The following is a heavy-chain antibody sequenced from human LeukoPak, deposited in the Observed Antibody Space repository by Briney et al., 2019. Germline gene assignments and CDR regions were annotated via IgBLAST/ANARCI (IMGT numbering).Heavy chain of an antibody. Sequence: ASVKVSCKASGYTFTGYYMHWVRQAPGQGLEWMGWINPNSGGTNYAQKFQGRVTMTRDTSISTAYMELSRLRSDDTAVYYCARDRSYYDSSGYYYGGPHDAFDIWSQGTMVTVSS. CDR3: ARDRSYYDSSGYYYGGPHDAFDI. D-gene: IGHD3-22*01. J-gene: IGHJ3*02. CDR2: INPNSGGT. V-gene: IGHV1-2*02. CDR1: GYTFTGYY.